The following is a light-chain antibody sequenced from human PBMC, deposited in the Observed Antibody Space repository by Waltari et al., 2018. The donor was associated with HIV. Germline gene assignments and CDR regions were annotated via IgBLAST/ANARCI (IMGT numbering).Light chain of an antibody. J-gene: IGLJ3*02. V-gene: IGLV1-40*01. CDR3: QSEDTSLSVV. CDR2: DID. Sequence: QSLLTQPPSLSGAPGQRVTISCTGSSSDIGAGYDVHLYQHLPGTAPKLLLYDIDIRPAGVPDRCSGSKSEASASLAITGLQAEDEADYYCQSEDTSLSVVFGGGTRLTVL. CDR1: SSDIGAGYD.